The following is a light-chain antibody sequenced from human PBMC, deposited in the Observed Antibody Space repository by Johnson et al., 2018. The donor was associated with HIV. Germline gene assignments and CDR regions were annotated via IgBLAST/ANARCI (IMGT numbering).Light chain of an antibody. Sequence: QSVLTQPPSVSAAPGQKVTISCSGSNSNIGNNYVSWYQQLPGTAPKLLIYDNHKRPSGIPDRFSGSKSGTSATLGITGLQTGDEADYYCGTWDNSLSAGVFGTGTKVTVL. CDR1: NSNIGNNY. CDR3: GTWDNSLSAGV. CDR2: DNH. J-gene: IGLJ1*01. V-gene: IGLV1-51*01.